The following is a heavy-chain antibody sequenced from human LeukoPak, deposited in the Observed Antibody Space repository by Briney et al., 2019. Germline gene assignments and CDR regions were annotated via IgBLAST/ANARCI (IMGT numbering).Heavy chain of an antibody. J-gene: IGHJ4*02. CDR2: IGSDGSKK. D-gene: IGHD5/OR15-5a*01. V-gene: IGHV3-30*04. Sequence: PGGSLRLSCVASGFIFSAHPLHWGRQSPDKGLEWVALIGSDGSKKYYADSVRGRFTVSRENSNNPLFLQMNTLRADDTAVYFCARQLPSTRLFASWGQGTLVTVSS. CDR1: GFIFSAHP. CDR3: ARQLPSTRLFAS.